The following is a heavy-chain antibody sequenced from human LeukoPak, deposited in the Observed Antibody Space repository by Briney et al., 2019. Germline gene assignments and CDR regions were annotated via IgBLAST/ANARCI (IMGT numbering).Heavy chain of an antibody. CDR3: ARAFYDSSGRYYYYYMDV. CDR2: INPNSGGT. D-gene: IGHD3-22*01. CDR1: GYTFTGYY. V-gene: IGHV1-2*02. J-gene: IGHJ6*03. Sequence: GASVKVSCKASGYTFTGYYMHWVRQAPGQGLEWMGWINPNSGGTNYAQKFQGRVTMTRDTSISTAYMELSRLRSDDTAVYYRARAFYDSSGRYYYYYMDVWGKGTTVTVSS.